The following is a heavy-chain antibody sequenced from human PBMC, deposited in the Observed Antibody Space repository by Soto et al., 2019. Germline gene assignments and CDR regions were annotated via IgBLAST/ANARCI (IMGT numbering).Heavy chain of an antibody. V-gene: IGHV1-2*07. Sequence: ASLKVSCKASGYTFTGYFMHWVRQAPGQGLEWMGWINPYSGGADYAHSFQARVTMTRDTSISTVYMELSRLRFDDTAVYYCARVIRGAYYNSPLDXWGQGTVVTVSX. CDR3: ARVIRGAYYNSPLDX. CDR2: INPYSGGA. D-gene: IGHD3-10*01. J-gene: IGHJ4*02. CDR1: GYTFTGYF.